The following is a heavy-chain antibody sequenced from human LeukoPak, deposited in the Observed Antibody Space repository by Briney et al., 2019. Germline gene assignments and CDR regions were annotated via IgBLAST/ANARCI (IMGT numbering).Heavy chain of an antibody. D-gene: IGHD3-9*01. V-gene: IGHV1-2*02. CDR3: ARDLGGILTGYLFDY. Sequence: ASVKVSCKASGYTFTGYYMHWVRQAPGQGLEWMGWINPNSGGTNYAQKFQGRVTMTRDMSISTAYMELSRLRSDDTAVYYCARDLGGILTGYLFDYWGQGTLVTVSS. CDR2: INPNSGGT. CDR1: GYTFTGYY. J-gene: IGHJ4*02.